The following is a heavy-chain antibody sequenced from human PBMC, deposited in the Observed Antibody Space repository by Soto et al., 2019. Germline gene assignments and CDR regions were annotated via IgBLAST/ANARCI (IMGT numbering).Heavy chain of an antibody. V-gene: IGHV1-69*06. J-gene: IGHJ3*02. CDR1: GYTFTSYA. D-gene: IGHD5-18*01. CDR2: IIPIFGTA. CDR3: ARDLYKLWRYDAFDI. Sequence: SVKVSCKASGYTFTSYAISWVRQAPGQGLEWMGGIIPIFGTANYAQKFQGRVTITADKSTSTAYMELSSLRSEDTAVYYCARDLYKLWRYDAFDIWGQGTMVTVSS.